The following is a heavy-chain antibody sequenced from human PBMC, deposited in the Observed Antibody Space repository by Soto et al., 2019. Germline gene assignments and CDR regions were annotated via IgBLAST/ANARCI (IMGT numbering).Heavy chain of an antibody. CDR1: GFTFSSYA. CDR3: ARGWYYDILTGYYSPRGPYYFDY. V-gene: IGHV3-23*01. Sequence: GGSLRLSCAASGFTFSSYAMSWVRQAPGKGLVWVSAISGSGGSTYYADSVKGRFTISGDNSKNTLYLQMNSLRAEDTAVYYCARGWYYDILTGYYSPRGPYYFDYWGQGTLVTVSS. J-gene: IGHJ4*02. CDR2: ISGSGGST. D-gene: IGHD3-9*01.